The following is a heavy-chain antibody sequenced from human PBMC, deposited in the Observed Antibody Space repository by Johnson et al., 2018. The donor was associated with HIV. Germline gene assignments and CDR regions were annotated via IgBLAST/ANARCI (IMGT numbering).Heavy chain of an antibody. CDR3: ARDQRLAAVATDGFDV. D-gene: IGHD6-13*01. CDR1: GFTFSSYA. J-gene: IGHJ3*01. Sequence: QVQLVESGGGVVQPGRSLRLSCAASGFTFSSYAMHWVRQAPGKGLEWVAVISYDGSNKYYADSVKGRIRISRDNAKQSLYLRMNSLRAEDTAVYYCARDQRLAAVATDGFDVWGQGTMVTVSS. CDR2: ISYDGSNK. V-gene: IGHV3-30-3*01.